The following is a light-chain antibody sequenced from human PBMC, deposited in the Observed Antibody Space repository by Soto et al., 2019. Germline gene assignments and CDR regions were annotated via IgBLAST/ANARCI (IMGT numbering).Light chain of an antibody. Sequence: DIQMTQSPSSLSVSVGDRVTITCRASQSISTYLNWYQQKPGKAPKLLIYDSCRLESGVPSRFSGSGSGTDFTLTISSLQPEDSAAYYCQQSYSTPQYTFGQGTKLEIK. CDR1: QSISTY. V-gene: IGKV1-39*01. J-gene: IGKJ2*01. CDR2: DSC. CDR3: QQSYSTPQYT.